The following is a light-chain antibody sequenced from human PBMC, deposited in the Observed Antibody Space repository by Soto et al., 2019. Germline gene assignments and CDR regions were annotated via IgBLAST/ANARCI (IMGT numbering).Light chain of an antibody. CDR2: GIS. CDR3: QQYGSPPIT. V-gene: IGKV3-20*01. CDR1: QSVSSTY. J-gene: IGKJ5*01. Sequence: EVVLTQSPATLSLSPGERATLSCRASQSVSSTYLAWYQQQPGQAPRLLMSGISNRATGTPDRFSGSGSGTDFTLTISRLEPEDFAVYYCQQYGSPPITFGQGTRLEIK.